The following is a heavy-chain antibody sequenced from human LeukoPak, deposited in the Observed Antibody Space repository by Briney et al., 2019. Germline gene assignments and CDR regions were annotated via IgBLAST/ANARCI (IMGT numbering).Heavy chain of an antibody. CDR3: ARGQHYDILTGYYPLFDY. CDR1: GGSISSYY. Sequence: SETLSLTCTVSGGSISSYYWSWIRQPPGKGLEWIGYIYYSGSTNYNPSLKSRVTISVDTAKNQFSLKLSSVTAADTAVYYCARGQHYDILTGYYPLFDYWGQGTLVTVSS. CDR2: IYYSGST. J-gene: IGHJ4*02. V-gene: IGHV4-59*01. D-gene: IGHD3-9*01.